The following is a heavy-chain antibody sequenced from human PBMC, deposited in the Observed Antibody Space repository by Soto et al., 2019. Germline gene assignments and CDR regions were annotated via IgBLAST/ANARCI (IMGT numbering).Heavy chain of an antibody. CDR3: ARGGYYDSSGYDAFDI. J-gene: IGHJ3*02. V-gene: IGHV4-59*01. CDR2: IYYSGST. Sequence: TLSLTCTVSGGSISSYYWSWIRQPPGKGLEWIGYIYYSGSTNYNPSLKSRVTISVDTSKNQFSLKLSSVTAADTAVYYCARGGYYDSSGYDAFDIWGQGTMVTVSS. D-gene: IGHD3-22*01. CDR1: GGSISSYY.